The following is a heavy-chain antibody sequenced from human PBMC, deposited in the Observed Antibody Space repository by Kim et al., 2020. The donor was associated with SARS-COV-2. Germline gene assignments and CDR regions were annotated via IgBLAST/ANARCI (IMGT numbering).Heavy chain of an antibody. CDR2: IIPILGIA. CDR3: ARDPRSEGIFGPT. V-gene: IGHV1-69*04. D-gene: IGHD3-3*01. Sequence: SVKVSCKASGGTFSSYAISWVRQAPGQGLEWMGRIIPILGIANYAQKFQGRVTITADKSTSTAYMELSSLRSEDTAVYYCARDPRSEGIFGPTWGQGTLVTVSS. CDR1: GGTFSSYA. J-gene: IGHJ5*02.